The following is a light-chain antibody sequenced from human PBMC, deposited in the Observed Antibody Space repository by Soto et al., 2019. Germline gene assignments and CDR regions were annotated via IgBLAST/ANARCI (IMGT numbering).Light chain of an antibody. V-gene: IGKV1-5*03. J-gene: IGKJ1*01. CDR1: QYISSW. CDR2: KAS. CDR3: QQSNSPRT. Sequence: DIQMTQSPSTLSASVGDRVTITCRASQYISSWLAWYQQKPGKAPKLLIYKASSLESEVPSRFSGSGSGTEFTLTISSLQPDDFATYYCQQSNSPRTFVQGTKGEIK.